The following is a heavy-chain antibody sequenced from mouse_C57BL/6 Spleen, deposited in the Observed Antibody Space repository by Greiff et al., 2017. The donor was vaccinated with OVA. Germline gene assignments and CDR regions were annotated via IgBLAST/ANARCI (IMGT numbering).Heavy chain of an antibody. Sequence: QVQLQQSGAELARPGASVKLSCKASGYTFTSYGISWVKQRTGQGLEWIGEIYPRSGNTYYNEKFKGKATLTADKSSSTAYMELRSLTSEDSAVYFCARSFGGYGSSYWYFDVWGTGTTVTVSS. V-gene: IGHV1-81*01. D-gene: IGHD1-1*01. J-gene: IGHJ1*03. CDR2: IYPRSGNT. CDR1: GYTFTSYG. CDR3: ARSFGGYGSSYWYFDV.